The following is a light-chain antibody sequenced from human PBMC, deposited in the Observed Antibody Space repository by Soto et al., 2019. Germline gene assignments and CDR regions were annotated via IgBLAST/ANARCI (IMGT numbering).Light chain of an antibody. CDR1: QDIRDD. Sequence: AIRMAQSPSSLSASVGDRVTITCRASQDIRDDLGWYQQKPGKTPKLLIYDASTLESGVPSRFSGSRSGTEFTITISSLQPEDFGTYYCLQDYNFPQTFGQGTKVEIK. J-gene: IGKJ1*01. CDR3: LQDYNFPQT. V-gene: IGKV1-6*01. CDR2: DAS.